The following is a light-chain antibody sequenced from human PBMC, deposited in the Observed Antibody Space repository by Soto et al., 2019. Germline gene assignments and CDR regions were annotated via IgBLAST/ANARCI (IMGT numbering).Light chain of an antibody. CDR1: QSVSSY. V-gene: IGKV3-11*01. CDR3: QHRSSWPIT. CDR2: DAS. J-gene: IGKJ4*01. Sequence: EIVLTQSPATLSLSPGERATLSCRASQSVSSYLIWYQQKPGQAPRLLIYDASNRATGIPARFSGSGSGTDFTLTISSLEHEDFAVYYCQHRSSWPITFGGGTKVEIK.